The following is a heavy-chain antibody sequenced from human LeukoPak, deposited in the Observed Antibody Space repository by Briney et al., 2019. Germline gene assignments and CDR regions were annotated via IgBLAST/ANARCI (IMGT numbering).Heavy chain of an antibody. CDR2: ISGSGGST. V-gene: IGHV3-23*01. Sequence: GGSLRLSCAASGFTFSSYAMSWVRQAPGKGLEWVSAISGSGGSTYYADSVKGRFTISRDNAKNSLYLQMNSLRAEDTAVYYCARDRGYGSGSYYFRNFDYWGQGTLVTVSS. D-gene: IGHD3-10*01. CDR3: ARDRGYGSGSYYFRNFDY. CDR1: GFTFSSYA. J-gene: IGHJ4*02.